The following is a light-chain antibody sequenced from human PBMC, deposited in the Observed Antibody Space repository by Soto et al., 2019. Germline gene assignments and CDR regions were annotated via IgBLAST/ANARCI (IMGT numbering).Light chain of an antibody. CDR3: QHYVERSPIA. J-gene: IGKJ5*01. CDR2: GAS. V-gene: IGKV3-20*01. CDR1: QSVSSR. Sequence: EIVMTQSPGTLSLSPGERATLSCRASQSVSSRLAWYQQKPGQAPRLLISGASSRATGIPDRFSGSGSGTDFTLTIRRLEPEDFALYYCQHYVERSPIACGQGTRREIK.